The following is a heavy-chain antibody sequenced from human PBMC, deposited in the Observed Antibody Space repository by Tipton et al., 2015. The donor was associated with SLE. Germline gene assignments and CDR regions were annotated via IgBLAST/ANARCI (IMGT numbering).Heavy chain of an antibody. CDR1: GASFSRYY. CDR2: IHHSGGT. Sequence: TLSLTCSVSGASFSRYYWSWIRQSPGKGLEWIGYIHHSGGTKYNPSLKSRVTISVDPAKNQFSLRLTSVTAADTAVYYCARGMVTWRGAILGVDVWGQGTTVNVSS. CDR3: ARGMVTWRGAILGVDV. V-gene: IGHV4-59*08. J-gene: IGHJ6*02. D-gene: IGHD2-21*02.